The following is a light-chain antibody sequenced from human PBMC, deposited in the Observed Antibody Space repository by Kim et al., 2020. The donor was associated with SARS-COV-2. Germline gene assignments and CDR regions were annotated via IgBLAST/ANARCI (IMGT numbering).Light chain of an antibody. V-gene: IGKV3-11*01. J-gene: IGKJ2*02. Sequence: GERATLSCRAIQSVSGYLAWDQQRPGQAPGLLIYDASNRATGIPARFSGSGSGTDFTLTISSLEPEDFAVYYSQQRSNWPRSTFGQGTKLDI. CDR1: QSVSGY. CDR3: QQRSNWPRST. CDR2: DAS.